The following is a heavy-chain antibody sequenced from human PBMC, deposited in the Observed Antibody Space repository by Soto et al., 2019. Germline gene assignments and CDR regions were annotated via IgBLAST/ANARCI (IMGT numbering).Heavy chain of an antibody. D-gene: IGHD2-21*01. Sequence: GGSLRLSCAASGFTFCNFDPHWVRQGTGKGLEWVAGIGSAGDTYYADSVKGRFTISRENAKKSLSLQMNSLRAGDTAVYYWARGGAVIGAFDFWGQGTMVTVSS. J-gene: IGHJ3*01. CDR3: ARGGAVIGAFDF. CDR2: IGSAGDT. V-gene: IGHV3-13*01. CDR1: GFTFCNFD.